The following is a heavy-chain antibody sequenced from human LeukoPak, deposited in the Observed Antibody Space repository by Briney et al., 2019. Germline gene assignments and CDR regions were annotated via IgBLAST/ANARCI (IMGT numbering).Heavy chain of an antibody. Sequence: GGSLRLSCAASGFTFSSYSMNWVRQAPGKGLEWVSYISSSSSTIYYADSVKGRFTISRDNSKNTPYLQMNSLRAEDTAVYYCARSSYDFWSGSPRRSIFDYWGQGTLVTVSS. V-gene: IGHV3-48*01. CDR1: GFTFSSYS. CDR3: ARSSYDFWSGSPRRSIFDY. CDR2: ISSSSSTI. J-gene: IGHJ4*02. D-gene: IGHD3-3*01.